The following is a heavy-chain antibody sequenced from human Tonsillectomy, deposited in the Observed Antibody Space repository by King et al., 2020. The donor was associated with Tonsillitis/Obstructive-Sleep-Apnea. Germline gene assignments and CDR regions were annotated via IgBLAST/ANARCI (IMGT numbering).Heavy chain of an antibody. CDR2: ISGSGGST. CDR1: GFTFSSYA. J-gene: IGHJ4*02. V-gene: IGHV3-23*04. D-gene: IGHD1-26*01. CDR3: AKQGRWELDFRFRLCFDY. Sequence: VQLVESGGGLVQPGGSLRLSCAASGFTFSSYAMSWVRQAPGKGLEWVSAISGSGGSTYYADSVKGRFTISRDNSKNTLYLQMNSLRAEDTAVYYCAKQGRWELDFRFRLCFDYWGQGTLVTVSS.